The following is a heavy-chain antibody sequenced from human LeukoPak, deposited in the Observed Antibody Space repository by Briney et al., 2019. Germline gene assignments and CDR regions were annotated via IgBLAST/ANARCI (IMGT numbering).Heavy chain of an antibody. J-gene: IGHJ4*02. CDR2: IYYSGST. CDR3: ARARGGATYYFDY. V-gene: IGHV4-59*01. Sequence: SETLSLTCTVSGGSISSYYWSWIRQPPGKGLEWIGYIYYSGSTNYNPSLKSRVTISVDTSKNQFSLKLSSVTAADTAVYYCARARGGATYYFDYWGQGTLVTVSS. D-gene: IGHD1-26*01. CDR1: GGSISSYY.